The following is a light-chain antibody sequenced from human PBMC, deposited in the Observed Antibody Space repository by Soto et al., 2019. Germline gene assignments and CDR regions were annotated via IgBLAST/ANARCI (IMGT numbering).Light chain of an antibody. CDR2: XXX. CDR1: QNNKNY. CDR3: QDYYSSWT. Sequence: DIVMTQSPDSLAVSLGERATINCKSSQNNKNYLAWYQQKTGQPPKLLIDXXXXXXXXXXXXXXXXXSGTDXTLTISSLQAEDVGIYYCQDYYSSWTFGQGTKVDIK. J-gene: IGKJ1*01. V-gene: IGKV4-1*01.